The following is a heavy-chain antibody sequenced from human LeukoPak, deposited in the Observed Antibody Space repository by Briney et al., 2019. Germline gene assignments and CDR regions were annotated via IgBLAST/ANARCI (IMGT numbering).Heavy chain of an antibody. D-gene: IGHD2-15*01. Sequence: SETLSLTCAVYGGSFSGYYWSWIRQPPGKGLEWIGEINHSGSTNYNPSLKSRVTISVDTSKNQFSLKLSSVTAADTAVYYCARYRHCSGGSCYRGNYFDYWGQGTLVTVSS. V-gene: IGHV4-34*01. CDR3: ARYRHCSGGSCYRGNYFDY. CDR1: GGSFSGYY. CDR2: INHSGST. J-gene: IGHJ4*02.